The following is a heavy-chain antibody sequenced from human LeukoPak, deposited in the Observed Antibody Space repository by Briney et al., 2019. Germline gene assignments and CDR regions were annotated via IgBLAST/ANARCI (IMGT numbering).Heavy chain of an antibody. D-gene: IGHD3-22*01. V-gene: IGHV4-4*02. Sequence: SETLSLTCAVSGGSISSSNWWSWVRQPPGKGLEWIGEIFHSGSTNYNPSLKSRVTISVDKSKNQFSQKLSSVTAADTAVYYCAKGSYYYDSSGYSPPRYYFDYWGQGTLVTVSS. CDR2: IFHSGST. J-gene: IGHJ4*02. CDR1: GGSISSSNW. CDR3: AKGSYYYDSSGYSPPRYYFDY.